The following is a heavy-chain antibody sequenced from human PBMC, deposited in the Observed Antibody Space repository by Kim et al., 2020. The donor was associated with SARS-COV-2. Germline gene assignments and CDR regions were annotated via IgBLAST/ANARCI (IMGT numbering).Heavy chain of an antibody. CDR1: GYTFTGYY. CDR3: ARDYDYIWGSYRRNWFDP. D-gene: IGHD3-16*02. CDR2: INPNSGGT. V-gene: IGHV1-2*06. J-gene: IGHJ5*02. Sequence: ASVKVSCKASGYTFTGYYMHWVRQAPGQGLEWMGRINPNSGGTNYAQKFQGRVTMTRDTSISTAYMELSRLRSDDTAVYYCARDYDYIWGSYRRNWFDPWGQGTLGAVSS.